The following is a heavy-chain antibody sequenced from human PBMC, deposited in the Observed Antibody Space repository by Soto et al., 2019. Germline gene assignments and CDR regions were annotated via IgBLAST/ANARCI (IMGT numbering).Heavy chain of an antibody. Sequence: SQTLSLTCAISGDSVSSNSAAWNWIRQSPSRGLEWLGRTYYRSKWYNDYAVSVKSRITINPDTSKNQFTLQLNSVTPEDTAVYYCARDGCSGGSCYSRSYYYYYMDVWGKGTTVTVSS. D-gene: IGHD2-15*01. CDR2: TYYRSKWYN. J-gene: IGHJ6*03. CDR1: GDSVSSNSAA. CDR3: ARDGCSGGSCYSRSYYYYYMDV. V-gene: IGHV6-1*01.